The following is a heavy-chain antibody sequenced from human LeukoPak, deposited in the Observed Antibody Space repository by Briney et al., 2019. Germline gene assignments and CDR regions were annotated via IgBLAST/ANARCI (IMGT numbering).Heavy chain of an antibody. Sequence: ASVKVSCKASGYTFTGYYMHWMRQAPGQGLEWMGWIFPNSGGTNYAQKFQGRVTMTMDTSISTAYMELSRLRSDDMAVYYCAREGSGTYYFDYWGQGTLVTVSP. CDR1: GYTFTGYY. CDR3: AREGSGTYYFDY. CDR2: IFPNSGGT. J-gene: IGHJ4*02. V-gene: IGHV1-2*02. D-gene: IGHD1-26*01.